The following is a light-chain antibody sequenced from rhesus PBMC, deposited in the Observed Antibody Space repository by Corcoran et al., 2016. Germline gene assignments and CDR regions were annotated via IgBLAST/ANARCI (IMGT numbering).Light chain of an antibody. Sequence: DIQMTQSPSSLSASVGDRVTITCRASENVHNYLHLYQQKPGKAPKLLIYAASYLQSGVPSRFSGSGSGTDYTFTISRLQPEDVATYDCQHSYGTPLTFGGGTKVEIK. V-gene: IGKV1-74*01. CDR1: ENVHNY. CDR3: QHSYGTPLT. J-gene: IGKJ4*01. CDR2: AAS.